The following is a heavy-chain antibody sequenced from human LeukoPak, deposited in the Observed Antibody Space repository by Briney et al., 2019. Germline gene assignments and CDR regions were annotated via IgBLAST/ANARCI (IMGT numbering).Heavy chain of an antibody. CDR3: AKPVSGGLAVTADWFHP. CDR2: INANSGTT. CDR1: GFTFSSYS. J-gene: IGHJ5*01. Sequence: SGGSLRLSCAVSGFTFSSYSMNWVRQPPGKGLEWVSTINANSGTTSYAASVRGRFTISRDNSKNTLYLQVNTLRADDTATYYCAKPVSGGLAVTADWFHPWGQGTLVVVSS. V-gene: IGHV3-23*01. D-gene: IGHD6-19*01.